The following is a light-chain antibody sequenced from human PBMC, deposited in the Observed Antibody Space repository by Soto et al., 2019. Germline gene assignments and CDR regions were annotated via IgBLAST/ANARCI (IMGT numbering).Light chain of an antibody. J-gene: IGLJ1*01. CDR3: CSYTGRGTYV. V-gene: IGLV2-23*02. CDR2: EVT. CDR1: SSDVGTYNF. Sequence: QSVLTQPASVSGSPGQSITISCTATSSDVGTYNFVSWYQQHPGKAPRLMIYEVTKRPSGVSNRFSGSRSGNTASLSISGLQAEDEADYYCCSYTGRGTYVFGTGTKLTVL.